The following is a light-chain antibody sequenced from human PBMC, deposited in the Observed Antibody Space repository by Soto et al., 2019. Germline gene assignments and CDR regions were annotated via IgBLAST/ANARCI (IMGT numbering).Light chain of an antibody. CDR3: SSYAGSNNPYV. CDR1: SGDIGGYDY. CDR2: EVT. V-gene: IGLV2-8*01. Sequence: ALTQPPSASGSPGQSVTISCTGTSGDIGGYDYVSWYQQHPGKAPKLMICEVTKRPLGVPDRFSGSKSGNTASLTVSGLQAEDEADYYCSSYAGSNNPYVFGTGTKVTVL. J-gene: IGLJ1*01.